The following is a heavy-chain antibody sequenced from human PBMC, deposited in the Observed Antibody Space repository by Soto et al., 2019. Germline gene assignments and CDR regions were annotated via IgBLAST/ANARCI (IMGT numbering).Heavy chain of an antibody. CDR3: ARRGDGSRWPNDYMAV. D-gene: IGHD6-13*01. J-gene: IGHJ6*03. Sequence: EAQLVESGGGLVQPGGSLRLSCAASGFTFSNYEMHWVRQAPGKGLEYVSGISNNGAHTDYAKSVKGRFTISRDKSANTMYHQMGSPRAEDMALYYCARRGDGSRWPNDYMAVWGKGTTVTVSS. CDR1: GFTFSNYE. CDR2: ISNNGAHT. V-gene: IGHV3-64*01.